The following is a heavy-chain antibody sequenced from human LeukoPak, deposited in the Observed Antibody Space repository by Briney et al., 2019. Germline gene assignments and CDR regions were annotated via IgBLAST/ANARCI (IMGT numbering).Heavy chain of an antibody. CDR2: IFYSGST. Sequence: PSETLSLTCTVSGGSISTSNYYWGWIRQPPRKGLEWIGNIFYSGSTYYSPSLRSRVTISLDTSRNQFSLKLNSVTAADTAVYYCARGRIAARQGHFDYWGQGTLVTVSS. D-gene: IGHD6-6*01. CDR3: ARGRIAARQGHFDY. V-gene: IGHV4-39*07. J-gene: IGHJ4*02. CDR1: GGSISTSNYY.